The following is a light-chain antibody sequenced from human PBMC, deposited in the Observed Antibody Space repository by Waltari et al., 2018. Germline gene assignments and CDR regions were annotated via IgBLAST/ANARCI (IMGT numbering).Light chain of an antibody. V-gene: IGLV2-23*01. CDR2: EST. CDR3: CSFAGSSPRVV. Sequence: QSALTQPASVSGSPGQSITISCTGTSGDVGTYSLVSWYQHHPGKAPKLMIYESTKWPAGVSNRVSGSKSGNTASLTISGLQAEDEADYYCCSFAGSSPRVVFGGGTKLTVL. J-gene: IGLJ2*01. CDR1: SGDVGTYSL.